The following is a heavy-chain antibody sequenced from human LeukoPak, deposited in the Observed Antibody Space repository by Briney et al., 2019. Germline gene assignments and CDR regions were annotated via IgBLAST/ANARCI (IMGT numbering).Heavy chain of an antibody. D-gene: IGHD2-15*01. Sequence: GGSLRLSCAASGFTFNSYAMSWVRQAAGKGLEWVSGISGSSGSTYYADAVKGRFTIYRDNSKNTLYLKMNSLRAEDTDVYYCAADIVVVAAAPYLDYWGQGTLVTVSS. J-gene: IGHJ4*02. CDR3: AADIVVVAAAPYLDY. V-gene: IGHV3-23*01. CDR2: ISGSSGST. CDR1: GFTFNSYA.